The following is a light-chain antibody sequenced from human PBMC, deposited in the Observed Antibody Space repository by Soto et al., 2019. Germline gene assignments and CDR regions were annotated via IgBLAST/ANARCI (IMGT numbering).Light chain of an antibody. CDR1: SSDVGSYIL. J-gene: IGLJ2*01. V-gene: IGLV2-23*02. CDR2: EAT. Sequence: QSVLTQPASVSGSPGQSITISCTGTSSDVGSYILVSWYQQSPGKAPKLMIYEATKRPSGVSDRFSGSKSGNTASLTISGLQAEDEADYYCCSYAGGGTFEFGGGTKVTVL. CDR3: CSYAGGGTFE.